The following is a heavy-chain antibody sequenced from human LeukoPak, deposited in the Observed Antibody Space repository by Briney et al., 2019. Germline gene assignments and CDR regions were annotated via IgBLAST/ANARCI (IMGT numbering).Heavy chain of an antibody. Sequence: GGSLRLSCAASGSTFSGSAMHWVRQASGKGLEWVGHIRSKVNSYATAYAASVRGRFTISRDDSKNTAYLQMSSLKPEDTAVYYCTRLGGGYGELDNWGQGTLVTVSS. J-gene: IGHJ4*02. CDR3: TRLGGGYGELDN. V-gene: IGHV3-73*01. CDR1: GSTFSGSA. CDR2: IRSKVNSYAT. D-gene: IGHD5-12*01.